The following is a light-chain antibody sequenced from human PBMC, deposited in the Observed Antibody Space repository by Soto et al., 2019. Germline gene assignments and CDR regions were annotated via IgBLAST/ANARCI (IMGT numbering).Light chain of an antibody. Sequence: QSVLTQPASVSGSPGQPIAISCTGTLSDVGAYNYVSWYQQHPGKAPKLMISEVTNRPSGVSDRFSGSKSGNTASLTISGLQAEDEADYYCSSFTSRFTFVFGTGTKVTVL. CDR2: EVT. CDR1: LSDVGAYNY. V-gene: IGLV2-14*01. J-gene: IGLJ1*01. CDR3: SSFTSRFTFV.